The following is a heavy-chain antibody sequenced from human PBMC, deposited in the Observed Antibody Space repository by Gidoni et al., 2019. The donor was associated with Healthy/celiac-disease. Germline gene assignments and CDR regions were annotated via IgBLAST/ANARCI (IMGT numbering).Heavy chain of an antibody. J-gene: IGHJ3*02. Sequence: EVQLVESGGGLVQPGGSLKLSCAASGFTFRGSAMHWVRQASGKGLEWVGRIRSKANSYATAYAASVKGRFTISRDDSKNTAYLQMNSLKTEDTAVYYCTRPYYGSGRGAFDIWGQGTMVTVSS. CDR3: TRPYYGSGRGAFDI. CDR2: IRSKANSYAT. CDR1: GFTFRGSA. D-gene: IGHD3-10*01. V-gene: IGHV3-73*02.